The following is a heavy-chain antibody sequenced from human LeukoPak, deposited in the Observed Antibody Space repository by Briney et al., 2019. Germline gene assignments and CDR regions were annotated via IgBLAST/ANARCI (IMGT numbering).Heavy chain of an antibody. Sequence: GGSLRLSCAASGFTFSSYSMNWVRQAPGKGLEWVSSISSSSSYIYYADSVKGRFTISRDNAKNSLYRQMNSLRAEDTAVYYCASTMIVVGDAFDIWGQGTMVTVSS. CDR1: GFTFSSYS. D-gene: IGHD3-22*01. J-gene: IGHJ3*02. CDR3: ASTMIVVGDAFDI. CDR2: ISSSSSYI. V-gene: IGHV3-21*01.